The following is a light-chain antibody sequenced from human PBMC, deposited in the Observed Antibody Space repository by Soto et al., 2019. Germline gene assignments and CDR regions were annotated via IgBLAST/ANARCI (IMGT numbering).Light chain of an antibody. V-gene: IGLV2-11*01. Sequence: QSVLTQPRSVSGSPGQSVTISCTGTSSDVGAYDYVSWYQQHPGKAPKLMIYDVFKRPSGVPDRFSGSKSGNTASLTISGLQAEDEADYYCSSYAGIYSQVAIGGGTKLTVL. CDR1: SSDVGAYDY. CDR3: SSYAGIYSQVA. CDR2: DVF. J-gene: IGLJ2*01.